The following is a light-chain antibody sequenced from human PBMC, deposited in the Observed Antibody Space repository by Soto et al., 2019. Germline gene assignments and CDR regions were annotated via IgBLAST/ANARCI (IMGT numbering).Light chain of an antibody. J-gene: IGKJ1*01. CDR3: QHYGYSSWT. Sequence: IGLTHTLCTLSSTLRERAGLYFMASQQISSIYLALYQQKPGQAPRLIIYGASSRDTGIPDSFSGSGSGTDFTLTISRLEPEDFAVYYCQHYGYSSWTFGQGIKVDIK. CDR1: QQISSIY. CDR2: GAS. V-gene: IGKV3-20*01.